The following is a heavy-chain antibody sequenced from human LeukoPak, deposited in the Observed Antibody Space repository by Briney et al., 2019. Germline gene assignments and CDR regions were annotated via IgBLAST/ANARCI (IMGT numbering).Heavy chain of an antibody. Sequence: GGSLRLSCAVSGFNFATDWMGWVRQAPGKGLQWVANIKNDGSEQYYVDSVKGRFTISRDNPKNSLYLQMNSLIAEDTAVYYCARLRPGKSHVDYWGQGTLVTVSA. CDR3: ARLRPGKSHVDY. J-gene: IGHJ4*02. D-gene: IGHD1-26*01. V-gene: IGHV3-7*05. CDR1: GFNFATDW. CDR2: IKNDGSEQ.